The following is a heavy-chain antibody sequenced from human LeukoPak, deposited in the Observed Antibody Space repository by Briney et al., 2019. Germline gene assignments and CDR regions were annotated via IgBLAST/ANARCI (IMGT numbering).Heavy chain of an antibody. CDR2: INHSGST. D-gene: IGHD5-12*01. CDR3: ARRQGSGYTCDFDY. V-gene: IGHV4-34*01. J-gene: IGHJ4*02. CDR1: GGSFSGYY. Sequence: PSETLSLTCAVYGGSFSGYYWSWIRQPPGKGLEWIGEINHSGSTNYNPSPKSRVTISVDTSKNQFSLKLSSVTAADTAVYYCARRQGSGYTCDFDYWGQGTLVTVSS.